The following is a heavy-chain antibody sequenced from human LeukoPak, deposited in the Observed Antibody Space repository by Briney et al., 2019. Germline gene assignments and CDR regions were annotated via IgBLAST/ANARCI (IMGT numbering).Heavy chain of an antibody. CDR1: GFTFSSYA. CDR3: AKVKYQLQNPKTNYFDY. CDR2: ISGSGGST. D-gene: IGHD2-2*01. J-gene: IGHJ4*02. V-gene: IGHV3-23*01. Sequence: SGGSLRLSCAAPGFTFSSYAMSWVRQAPGKGLEWVSAISGSGGSTYYADSVKGRFTISRDNSKNTLYLQMNSLRAEDTAVYYCAKVKYQLQNPKTNYFDYWGQGTLVTVSS.